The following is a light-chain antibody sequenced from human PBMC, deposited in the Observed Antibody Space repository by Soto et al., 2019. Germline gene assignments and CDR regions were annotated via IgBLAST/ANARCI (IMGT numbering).Light chain of an antibody. CDR2: GAS. CDR1: QSLRSN. V-gene: IGKV3-15*01. Sequence: DIVITQSPATLSVSPGERATLSCRASQSLRSNLAWYQQKPGQAPRLLIYGASTRATGIPARFSGSGSGTEFTLTISSLQSEDFAVYYCQQYNNWPQTFGQGTKVEIK. J-gene: IGKJ1*01. CDR3: QQYNNWPQT.